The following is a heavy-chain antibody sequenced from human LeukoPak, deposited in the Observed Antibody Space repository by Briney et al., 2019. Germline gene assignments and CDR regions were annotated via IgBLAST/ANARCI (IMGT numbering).Heavy chain of an antibody. CDR2: IIPIFGTA. Sequence: SVKVSCKAPGGTFSSYAISWVRQAPGQGLEWMGGIIPIFGTANYAQKFQGRVTITADESTSTAYMELSSLRSEDTAVYYCARDDSIAVAGTSYYYGMDVWGQGTTVTVSS. CDR1: GGTFSSYA. V-gene: IGHV1-69*13. D-gene: IGHD6-19*01. J-gene: IGHJ6*02. CDR3: ARDDSIAVAGTSYYYGMDV.